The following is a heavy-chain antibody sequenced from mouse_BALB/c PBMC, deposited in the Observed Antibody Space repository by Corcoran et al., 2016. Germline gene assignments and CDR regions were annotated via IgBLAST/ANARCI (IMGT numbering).Heavy chain of an antibody. CDR2: INPSTGYT. Sequence: QVQLQQSGAELAKPGASVKMSCKASGYTFTSYWMHWVKQRPGQGLEWIGYINPSTGYTEYNQKFKDKATLTADKSSSTAYMQLSSLTSEDSAVYYCASGNYEEVSYAMDYWGQGTSVTVSS. J-gene: IGHJ4*01. D-gene: IGHD2-1*01. CDR1: GYTFTSYW. V-gene: IGHV1-7*01. CDR3: ASGNYEEVSYAMDY.